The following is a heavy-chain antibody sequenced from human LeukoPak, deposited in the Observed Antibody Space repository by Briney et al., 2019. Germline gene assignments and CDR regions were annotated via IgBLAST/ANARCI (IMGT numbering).Heavy chain of an antibody. CDR3: ATDLGSSTPSGI. D-gene: IGHD3-16*01. CDR2: IYHSGST. J-gene: IGHJ6*04. CDR1: GGSISSNNW. V-gene: IGHV4-4*02. Sequence: SETLSLTCAVSGGSISSNNWWNWVRQPPGKGLEWIGEIYHSGSTNYNPSLKSRVTISVDKSRNQLFLKLNSVTAADTAVYYCATDLGSSTPSGIWGKGTTVTVSS.